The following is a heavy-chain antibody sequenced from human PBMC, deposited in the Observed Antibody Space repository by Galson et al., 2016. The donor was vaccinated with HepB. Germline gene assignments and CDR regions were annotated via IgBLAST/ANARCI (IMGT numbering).Heavy chain of an antibody. CDR1: GYGFTSYW. Sequence: QSGAEVKKPGESLKISCKGSGYGFTSYWIAWVRQMPGKGLEWVGIIYPADSETRYSPSFQGQVTLSADKSINTAYLQWSSLKASDTAMYFCARPSWPGYFYGGQGSLVTVSS. CDR3: ARPSWPGYFY. V-gene: IGHV5-51*01. CDR2: IYPADSET. D-gene: IGHD3-22*01. J-gene: IGHJ4*02.